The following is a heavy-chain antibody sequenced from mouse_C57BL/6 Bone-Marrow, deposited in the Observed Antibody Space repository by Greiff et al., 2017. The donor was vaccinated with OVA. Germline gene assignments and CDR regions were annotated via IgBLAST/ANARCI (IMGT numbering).Heavy chain of an antibody. D-gene: IGHD2-12*01. J-gene: IGHJ3*01. CDR1: GFTFSNYW. V-gene: IGHV6-3*01. CDR2: IRLKSDNYAT. CDR3: THDDAAWFAY. Sequence: DVMLVESGGGLVQPGGSMKLSCVASGFTFSNYWMNWVRQSPEKGLEWVAQIRLKSDNYATHYAESVKGRFTISRDDSKSSVYLQMNNLRAEDTGIYYCTHDDAAWFAYWGQGTLVTVSA.